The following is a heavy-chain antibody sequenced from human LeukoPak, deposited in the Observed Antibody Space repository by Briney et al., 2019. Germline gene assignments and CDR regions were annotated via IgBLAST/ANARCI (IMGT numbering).Heavy chain of an antibody. CDR2: TCYRSKWSN. D-gene: IGHD1-26*01. V-gene: IGHV6-1*01. CDR3: ARIVGGAPDY. J-gene: IGHJ4*02. Sequence: SQTLSLTCAIYGDSVSSNSAAWNWIRQSPSRGLEWLGRTCYRSKWSNNYAISVKRRISINPDTSKNQFSLQLNSVTPEDTAIYYCARIVGGAPDYWGQGTLVTVSS. CDR1: GDSVSSNSAA.